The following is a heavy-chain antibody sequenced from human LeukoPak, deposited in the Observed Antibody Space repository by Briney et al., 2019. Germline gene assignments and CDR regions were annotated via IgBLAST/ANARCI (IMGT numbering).Heavy chain of an antibody. CDR1: GFTFSDYY. CDR2: ISSDTDTM. J-gene: IGHJ4*02. V-gene: IGHV3-11*01. Sequence: KSGGSLRLSCAASGFTFSDYYMSWIRQAPGKGLEWVAYISSDTDTMYYADSVKGRFTISRDNTKNSLYLQMNSPRAEDTAVYYCARVLWRTLVTPFGYWGQGTLVTVSS. D-gene: IGHD4-23*01. CDR3: ARVLWRTLVTPFGY.